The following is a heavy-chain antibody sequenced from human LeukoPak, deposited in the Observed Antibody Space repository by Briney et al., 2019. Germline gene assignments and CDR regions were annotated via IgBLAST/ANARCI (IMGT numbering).Heavy chain of an antibody. V-gene: IGHV3-73*01. CDR3: TRVTTVAASDFDY. J-gene: IGHJ4*02. CDR1: GFTFSGSA. CDR2: IRSKPDNYAT. D-gene: IGHD6-19*01. Sequence: GGSLRLSCAASGFTFSGSAIHWVRQASGKGLEWVGRIRSKPDNYATEYAASVKGRFIISRDDSKNTTFLQMNSLKTEDTAVYYCTRVTTVAASDFDYWGQGTQVIVSA.